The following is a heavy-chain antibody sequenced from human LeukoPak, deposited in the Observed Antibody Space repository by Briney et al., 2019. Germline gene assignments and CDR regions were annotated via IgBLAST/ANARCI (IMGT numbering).Heavy chain of an antibody. CDR3: AKFGSGWYEDFDY. J-gene: IGHJ4*02. Sequence: PSGTLSLTCGVSGGSISSSYWWSWVRQPPGKGLEWIGEIYHSGSTNYNPSLKSRVTISMDKSKNQFSLNLSSVTAADTAVYYCAKFGSGWYEDFDYWGQGTLVTVSS. CDR2: IYHSGST. CDR1: GGSISSSYW. D-gene: IGHD6-19*01. V-gene: IGHV4-4*02.